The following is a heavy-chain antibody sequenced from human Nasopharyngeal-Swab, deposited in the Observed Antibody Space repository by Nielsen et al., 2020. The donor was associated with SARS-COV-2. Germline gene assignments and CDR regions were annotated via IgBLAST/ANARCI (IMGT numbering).Heavy chain of an antibody. CDR1: GYTFIGYY. CDR3: ASMGTTVTPGSDY. Sequence: ASVKVSCKASGYTFIGYYMHWVRQAPGQGLEWMGWINPNSGVTKYAQKFQGRVTMTTDASTTSAYMELRRLRSDDTAVYYCASMGTTVTPGSDYWGQGTQVTVSS. D-gene: IGHD4-17*01. V-gene: IGHV1-2*02. CDR2: INPNSGVT. J-gene: IGHJ4*02.